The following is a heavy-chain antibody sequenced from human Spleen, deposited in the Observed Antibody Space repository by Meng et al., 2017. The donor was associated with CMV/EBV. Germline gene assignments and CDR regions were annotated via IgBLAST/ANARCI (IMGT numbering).Heavy chain of an antibody. D-gene: IGHD3-3*01. V-gene: IGHV1-2*02. CDR3: ATFHARFLEWLGY. J-gene: IGHJ4*02. CDR1: GYTFTGYY. CDR2: INPNSGGT. Sequence: ASVKVSCKASGYTFTGYYMHWMRQAPGQGLEWMGWINPNSGGTNYAQKFQGRVTMTRDTSISTAYMELSSLRSEDTAVYYCATFHARFLEWLGYWGQGTLVTVSS.